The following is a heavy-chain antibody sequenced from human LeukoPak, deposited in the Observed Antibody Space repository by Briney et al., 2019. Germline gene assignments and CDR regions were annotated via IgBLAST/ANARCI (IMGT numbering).Heavy chain of an antibody. CDR2: ISAYNGNT. V-gene: IGHV1-18*01. D-gene: IGHD2/OR15-2a*01. J-gene: IGHJ3*02. CDR1: GYTFTSYG. Sequence: ASVKVSCKASGYTFTSYGISWVRQAPGQGLEWMGWISAYNGNTNYAQKLQGRVTMTTDTSTSTAYMELRSLRSDDTAVYYCARDRVLHSMARDAFDIWGQGTMVTVSS. CDR3: ARDRVLHSMARDAFDI.